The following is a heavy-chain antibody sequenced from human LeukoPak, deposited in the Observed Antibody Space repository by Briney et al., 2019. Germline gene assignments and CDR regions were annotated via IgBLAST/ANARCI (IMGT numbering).Heavy chain of an antibody. Sequence: QPGRSLRLSCTASGFTFGDYAMSWVRQAPGKGLEWVGFIRSKASGWTTEYAASVKGRFSISRDDSKTIAYLQMNSLKSEDTAVYYCTKYCSGVACYTDYWGQGTLVTVSS. CDR2: IRSKASGWTT. J-gene: IGHJ4*02. CDR1: GFTFGDYA. V-gene: IGHV3-49*04. D-gene: IGHD2-8*02. CDR3: TKYCSGVACYTDY.